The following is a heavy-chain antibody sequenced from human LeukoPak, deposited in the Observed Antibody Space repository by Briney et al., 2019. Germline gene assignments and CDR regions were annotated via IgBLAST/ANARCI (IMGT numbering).Heavy chain of an antibody. V-gene: IGHV4-34*01. Sequence: SETLSLTCAVYGGSFSGYYWSWIRQPPGKGLEWIGEINHSGSTNYNPSLKSRVTISVDTSKNQFSLKLSSVTAADTAVYYCARGPRFGPGYFDYCRQGTLVTVSS. CDR1: GGSFSGYY. J-gene: IGHJ4*02. CDR2: INHSGST. D-gene: IGHD3-10*02. CDR3: ARGPRFGPGYFDY.